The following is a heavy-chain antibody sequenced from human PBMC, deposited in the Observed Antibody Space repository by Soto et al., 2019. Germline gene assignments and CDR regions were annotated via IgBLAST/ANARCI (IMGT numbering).Heavy chain of an antibody. D-gene: IGHD6-6*01. CDR3: ARTPPHSSSRYYYYYYMDV. CDR1: GFTFSSYG. Sequence: GGSLRLSCAASGFTFSSYGMHWVRQAPGKGLEWVAVIWYDGSNKYYADSVKGRFTISRDNSKNTLYLQMNSLRAEDTAVYYCARTPPHSSSRYYYYYYMDVWGKGTTVTVSS. V-gene: IGHV3-33*01. CDR2: IWYDGSNK. J-gene: IGHJ6*03.